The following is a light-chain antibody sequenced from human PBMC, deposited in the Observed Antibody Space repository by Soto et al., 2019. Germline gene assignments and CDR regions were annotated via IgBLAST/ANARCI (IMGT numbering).Light chain of an antibody. CDR3: QQTLSSPWT. Sequence: DIQMTQSPSSLSASVGDRVTITGRASQSISSYLNWYQQKPGQAPKLLIYTSSTSQTGVPSRFSGSGSGTVFTLTITNLHPGDFATYSCQQTLSSPWTFGQGTKVDI. V-gene: IGKV1-39*01. CDR2: TSS. J-gene: IGKJ1*01. CDR1: QSISSY.